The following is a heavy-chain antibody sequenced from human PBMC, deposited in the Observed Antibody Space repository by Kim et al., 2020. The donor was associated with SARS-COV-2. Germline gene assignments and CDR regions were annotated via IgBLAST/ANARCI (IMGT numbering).Heavy chain of an antibody. CDR3: ATIIRGSYYSLDFDY. J-gene: IGHJ4*02. Sequence: QKFQGRVNMTEETSTDTAYMELSSLRSEDTAVYYCATIIRGSYYSLDFDYWGQGTLVTVSS. V-gene: IGHV1-24*01. D-gene: IGHD1-26*01.